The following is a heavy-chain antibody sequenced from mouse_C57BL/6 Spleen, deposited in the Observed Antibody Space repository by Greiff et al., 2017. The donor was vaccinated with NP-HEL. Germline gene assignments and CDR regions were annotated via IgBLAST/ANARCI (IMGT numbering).Heavy chain of an antibody. CDR3: ARRDYYGSSYSAMDY. J-gene: IGHJ4*01. Sequence: QVQLQQPGAELVKPGASVKMSCKASGYTFTSYWITWVKQRPGQGLEWIGDIYPGSGSTNYNEKFKSKATLTVDTSSSTAYMQLSSLTSEDSAVYYCARRDYYGSSYSAMDYWGQGTSVTVSS. D-gene: IGHD1-1*01. CDR2: IYPGSGST. CDR1: GYTFTSYW. V-gene: IGHV1-55*01.